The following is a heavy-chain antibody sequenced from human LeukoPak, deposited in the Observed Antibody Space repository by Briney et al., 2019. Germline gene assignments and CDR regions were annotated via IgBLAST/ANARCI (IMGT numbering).Heavy chain of an antibody. J-gene: IGHJ5*02. Sequence: PGGSLRLSCAASGFTFSSFGMHWVRQAPGKGLEWVAVIWYDASNKYYVDSVKGRFTISRENSKNTLYLQMNSLRDDDTAVYYCVRGVGVSRFNYLDPWGQGTLVIVSS. V-gene: IGHV3-33*01. CDR2: IWYDASNK. D-gene: IGHD1-7*01. CDR1: GFTFSSFG. CDR3: VRGVGVSRFNYLDP.